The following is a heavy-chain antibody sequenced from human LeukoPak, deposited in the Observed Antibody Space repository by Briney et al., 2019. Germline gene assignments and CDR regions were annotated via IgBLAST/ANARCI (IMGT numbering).Heavy chain of an antibody. J-gene: IGHJ3*02. CDR3: AGFITAAGYDAFDI. CDR1: VYSFTSYW. V-gene: IGHV5-51*01. CDR2: IYPGDSDT. D-gene: IGHD6-13*01. Sequence: GESLKISCKGSVYSFTSYWIGWVRQMPGKGLEWMGIIYPGDSDTRYSPSFQGQVTMSADKSISTAYLQWSSLKASDTAMYYCAGFITAAGYDAFDIWGQGTMVTVSS.